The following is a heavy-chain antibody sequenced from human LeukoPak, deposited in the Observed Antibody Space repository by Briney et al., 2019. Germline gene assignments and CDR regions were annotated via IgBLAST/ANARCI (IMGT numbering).Heavy chain of an antibody. CDR1: GFTFSSNS. CDR3: TTDYYDSSGYYYDY. J-gene: IGHJ4*02. CDR2: IKTKTDGGTT. D-gene: IGHD3-22*01. Sequence: PGGSLRLSCAASGFTFSSNSMNWVRQAPGKGLEWVGRIKTKTDGGTTDYAAPVKGRFTISRDGSKNTLYLQMNTLKIEDTAVYHCTTDYYDSSGYYYDYWGQGTLVTVSS. V-gene: IGHV3-15*01.